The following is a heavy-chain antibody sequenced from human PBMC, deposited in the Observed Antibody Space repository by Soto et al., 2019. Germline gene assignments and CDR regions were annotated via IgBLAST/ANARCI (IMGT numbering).Heavy chain of an antibody. CDR2: ISGSGGST. D-gene: IGHD2-8*01. V-gene: IGHV3-23*01. CDR1: GFTFSSYA. J-gene: IGHJ4*02. CDR3: AKVPHNCTKGVCSQSWGPLDY. Sequence: EVQLLESGGGLVQPGGSLRLSCAASGFTFSSYAMSWVRQAPGKGLEWVSAISGSGGSTYYADSVKGRFTISRDNSKNTLQLQMDSLRVYGTAVYYSAKVPHNCTKGVCSQSWGPLDYWCQVTLVTVAS.